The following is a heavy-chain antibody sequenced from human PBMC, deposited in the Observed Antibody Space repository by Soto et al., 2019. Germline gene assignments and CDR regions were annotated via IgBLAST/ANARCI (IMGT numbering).Heavy chain of an antibody. CDR1: GFTFSSYS. CDR3: ARDGGPYYDILTGYPYYFDY. V-gene: IGHV3-21*01. CDR2: ISSSSSYI. J-gene: IGHJ4*02. D-gene: IGHD3-9*01. Sequence: GGSLRLSCAASGFTFSSYSMNWVRQAPGKGLELVSSISSSSSYIYYADSVKGRFTISRDNAKNSLYLQMNSLRAEDTAVYYCARDGGPYYDILTGYPYYFDYWGQGTLVTVSS.